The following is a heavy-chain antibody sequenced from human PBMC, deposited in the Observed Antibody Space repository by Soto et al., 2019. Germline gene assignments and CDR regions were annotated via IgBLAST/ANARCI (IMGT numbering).Heavy chain of an antibody. Sequence: EVQLVESGGGLVQPGGSLRLSCAASGFTFSSYWMHWVRQAPGKGLVWVSRINNDGSFTSHADSVKGRFTISRDNAKNTLYLQINSLRAEDTAVYYCAIDRSLWVRDYWGQGTLGTVSS. CDR3: AIDRSLWVRDY. V-gene: IGHV3-74*01. J-gene: IGHJ4*02. CDR2: INNDGSFT. CDR1: GFTFSSYW. D-gene: IGHD3-16*02.